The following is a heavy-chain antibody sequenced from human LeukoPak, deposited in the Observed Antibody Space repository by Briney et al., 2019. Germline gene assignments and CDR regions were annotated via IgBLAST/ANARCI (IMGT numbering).Heavy chain of an antibody. CDR1: GFSFNAYL. V-gene: IGHV3-7*04. Sequence: GGSLSLSCVASGFSFNAYLMSWVRQAPGKGLEWVANIKQDGSQKFYLDSVKGRFTISRDNGNNSLYLHMSRLRVEDTAVYYCARDLKGFNLWGQGALVTVSS. J-gene: IGHJ5*02. CDR2: IKQDGSQK. CDR3: ARDLKGFNL.